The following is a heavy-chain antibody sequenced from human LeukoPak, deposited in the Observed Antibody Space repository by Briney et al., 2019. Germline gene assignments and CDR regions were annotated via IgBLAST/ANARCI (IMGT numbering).Heavy chain of an antibody. CDR3: ARDRGQLWYCFDY. J-gene: IGHJ4*02. Sequence: ASVKVSCKASGYTFTGYYMHWVRQAPGQGLEWMGWINPNSGGTNYAQKFQGRVTMTRDTSISTAYMELSRLRSDDTAVYYCARDRGQLWYCFDYWGQGTLVTVSS. CDR2: INPNSGGT. V-gene: IGHV1-2*02. CDR1: GYTFTGYY. D-gene: IGHD5-18*01.